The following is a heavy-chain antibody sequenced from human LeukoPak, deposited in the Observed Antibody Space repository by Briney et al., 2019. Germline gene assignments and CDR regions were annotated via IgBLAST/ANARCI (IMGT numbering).Heavy chain of an antibody. V-gene: IGHV3-21*01. Sequence: GGSLRLSCAASGFTFSTYTMNWVRQAPGKGLEWVSSISSSSTYIYYADSAKGRFTISRDNAKNSLFLQMNSLRAEDTAVYYCAREPTTGYFFDYWGQGTLVTVSS. CDR3: AREPTTGYFFDY. D-gene: IGHD1-14*01. J-gene: IGHJ4*02. CDR2: ISSSSTYI. CDR1: GFTFSTYT.